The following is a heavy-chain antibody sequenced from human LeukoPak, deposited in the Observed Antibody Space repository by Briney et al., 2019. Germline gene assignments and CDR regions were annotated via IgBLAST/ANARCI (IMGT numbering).Heavy chain of an antibody. CDR1: GFTFSSYW. CDR2: IKQDGSEK. V-gene: IGHV3-7*03. CDR3: ARDRPFYGSGSYYNP. Sequence: PGGSLRLSCAASGFTFSSYWMSWVRQAPGKGLERVANIKQDGSEKYYVDSVKGRFTISRDNAKNSLYLQMNSLRAEDTAVYYCARDRPFYGSGSYYNPWGQGTLVTVS. J-gene: IGHJ5*02. D-gene: IGHD3-10*01.